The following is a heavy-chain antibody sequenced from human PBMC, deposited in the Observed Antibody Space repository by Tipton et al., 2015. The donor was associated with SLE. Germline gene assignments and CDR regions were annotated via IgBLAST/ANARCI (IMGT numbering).Heavy chain of an antibody. D-gene: IGHD1-1*01. CDR3: ARDLESGSRWYFDS. Sequence: SLRLSCETSEFNFGDYAMHWVRQAPGKGLEWVSGISWNSGSMGYADSVKGRFTISRDNAKNSLFLEMNSLRPEDTALYYCARDLESGSRWYFDSWGQGTLVTVSS. CDR2: ISWNSGSM. CDR1: EFNFGDYA. J-gene: IGHJ4*02. V-gene: IGHV3-9*01.